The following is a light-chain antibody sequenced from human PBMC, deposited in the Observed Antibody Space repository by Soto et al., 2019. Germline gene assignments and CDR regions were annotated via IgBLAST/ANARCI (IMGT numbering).Light chain of an antibody. CDR2: AAS. CDR1: QSINKY. Sequence: DIQMTQSPSSLSASVGDRVTITCRASQSINKYLNWYQQKPGKAPQLLIYAASTLQSRVPARFSGSGSGTDFTLSISSLQPEDFATYYCQQSWSNPTTLGQGTKVEVK. J-gene: IGKJ1*01. V-gene: IGKV1-39*01. CDR3: QQSWSNPTT.